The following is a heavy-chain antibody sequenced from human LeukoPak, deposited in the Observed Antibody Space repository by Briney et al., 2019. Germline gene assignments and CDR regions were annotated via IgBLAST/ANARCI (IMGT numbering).Heavy chain of an antibody. CDR3: ARGAVRGVINNFDL. Sequence: GSLRLSCAASGFTFSCYAMHWVRQAPGKGLEWVAVISYDGSNKYYADSVKGRFTISRDNSKNTLYLQMNSLRAEDTAVYYCARGAVRGVINNFDLWGRGTLVTVSS. D-gene: IGHD3-10*01. J-gene: IGHJ2*01. CDR2: ISYDGSNK. CDR1: GFTFSCYA. V-gene: IGHV3-30*04.